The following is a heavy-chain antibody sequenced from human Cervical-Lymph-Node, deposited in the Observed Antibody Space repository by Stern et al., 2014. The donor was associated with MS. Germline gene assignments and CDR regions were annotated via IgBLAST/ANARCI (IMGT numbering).Heavy chain of an antibody. CDR1: GYTFTAFF. CDR3: AREATRIVVGIDY. Sequence: QLVQSGTQMQKPGASVKVSCKASGYTFTAFFIHWVRQVPGQGLELMGRIHPNSDAPTYAQKFRDRVNLTSDTSIGTAYLELSRLTSADTAVYYCAREATRIVVGIDYWGQGTQVTVSS. J-gene: IGHJ4*02. CDR2: IHPNSDAP. V-gene: IGHV1-2*06. D-gene: IGHD1-26*01.